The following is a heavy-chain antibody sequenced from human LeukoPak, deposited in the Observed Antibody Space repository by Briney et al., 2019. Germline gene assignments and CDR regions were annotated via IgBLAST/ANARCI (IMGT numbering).Heavy chain of an antibody. Sequence: ASVKVSCKASGYTFTSYDINWVRQATGQGLEWMGWINPNSGGTNYAQKFQGRVTMTRDTSISTAYMELSRLRSDDTAVYYCARELRFLEWEIYYMDVWGKGTTVTVSS. J-gene: IGHJ6*03. V-gene: IGHV1-2*02. CDR1: GYTFTSYD. CDR3: ARELRFLEWEIYYMDV. CDR2: INPNSGGT. D-gene: IGHD3-3*01.